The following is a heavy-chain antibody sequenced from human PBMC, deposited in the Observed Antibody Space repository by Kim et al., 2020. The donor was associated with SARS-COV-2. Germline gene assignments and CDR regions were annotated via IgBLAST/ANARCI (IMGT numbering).Heavy chain of an antibody. CDR1: GFTVSSNY. J-gene: IGHJ3*02. CDR2: IYSGGST. Sequence: GGSLRLSCAASGFTVSSNYMSWVRQAPGKGLEWVSVIYSGGSTYYADSVKGRFTISRDNSKNTLYLQMNSLRAEDTAVYYCARWGRGYSYGSPGLRDAFDIWGQGTMVTVSS. CDR3: ARWGRGYSYGSPGLRDAFDI. D-gene: IGHD5-18*01. V-gene: IGHV3-53*01.